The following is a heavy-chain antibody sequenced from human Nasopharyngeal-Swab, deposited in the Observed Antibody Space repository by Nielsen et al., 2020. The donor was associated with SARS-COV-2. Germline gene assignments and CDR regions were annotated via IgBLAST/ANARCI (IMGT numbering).Heavy chain of an antibody. Sequence: SCAASGFTFSSYAMHWVRQAPGKGLEWVAVISYDGSNKYYADSVKGRFTISRDNSKDTLYLQMNSLRAEDTAVYYCARETVAGTRPDYWGQGTLVTVSS. CDR1: GFTFSSYA. D-gene: IGHD6-19*01. CDR3: ARETVAGTRPDY. V-gene: IGHV3-30-3*01. CDR2: ISYDGSNK. J-gene: IGHJ4*02.